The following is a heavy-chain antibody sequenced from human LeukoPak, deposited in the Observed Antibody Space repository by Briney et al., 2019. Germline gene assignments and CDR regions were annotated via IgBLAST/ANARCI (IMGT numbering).Heavy chain of an antibody. CDR2: ISGSGGST. CDR3: AKGEGPYGYVWGSYRYARAFDI. D-gene: IGHD3-16*02. Sequence: GGSLRLSCAASGFTFSSYAMSWVRQAPGKGLEWVSAISGSGGSTYYADSVKGRFTISRDNSKNTLYLQMNSLRAEDTAVYYCAKGEGPYGYVWGSYRYARAFDIWGQGTMVTVSS. V-gene: IGHV3-23*01. J-gene: IGHJ3*02. CDR1: GFTFSSYA.